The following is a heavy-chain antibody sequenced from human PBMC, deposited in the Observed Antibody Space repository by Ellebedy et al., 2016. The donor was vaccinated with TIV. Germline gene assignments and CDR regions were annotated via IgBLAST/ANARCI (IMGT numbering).Heavy chain of an antibody. V-gene: IGHV1-69*02. Sequence: AASVKVSCKASGGTFSSYPISWVRQAPGQGLEWMGRIIPILGIANYAQKFQGRVTITADKSTSIAYMELRSLRSEEPAVYYCAAGNDGGWFDPWGQGTLVTVSS. D-gene: IGHD1-1*01. CDR3: AAGNDGGWFDP. CDR2: IIPILGIA. CDR1: GGTFSSYP. J-gene: IGHJ5*02.